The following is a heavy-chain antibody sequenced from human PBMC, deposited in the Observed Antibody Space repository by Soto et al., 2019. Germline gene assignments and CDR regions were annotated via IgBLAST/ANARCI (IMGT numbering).Heavy chain of an antibody. CDR3: AIENYYSSGSYYKGWFDP. D-gene: IGHD3-10*01. CDR2: ISAYNGNT. V-gene: IGHV1-18*01. J-gene: IGHJ5*02. Sequence: QVQLVQSGAEVKKPGASVKVSCKASGYTFTSYGISWVRQAPGQGLEWMGWISAYNGNTNYAQKLQGRVTMTTDTSTSTAYMELRSLRSDDTAVYYCAIENYYSSGSYYKGWFDPWGQGTLVTVSS. CDR1: GYTFTSYG.